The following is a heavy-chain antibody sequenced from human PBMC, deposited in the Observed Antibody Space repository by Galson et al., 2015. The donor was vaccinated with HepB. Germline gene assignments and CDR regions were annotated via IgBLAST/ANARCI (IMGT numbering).Heavy chain of an antibody. Sequence: SLRLSCAASGFTFSSYAMSWVRQAPGKGLEWVSTISGSGGSTYYADSVKGRFTISRDNSKNTLYLQMNSLRAEDTAVYYCAKDGVVRGACDYWGQGTLVTVSS. D-gene: IGHD3-10*01. J-gene: IGHJ4*02. CDR2: ISGSGGST. V-gene: IGHV3-23*01. CDR3: AKDGVVRGACDY. CDR1: GFTFSSYA.